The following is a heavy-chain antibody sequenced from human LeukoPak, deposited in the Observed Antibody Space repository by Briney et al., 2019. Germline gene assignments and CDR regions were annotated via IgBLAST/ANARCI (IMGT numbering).Heavy chain of an antibody. CDR1: GFTLSSYW. J-gene: IGHJ4*02. Sequence: PGGSLRPSCAASGFTLSSYWISSVRQAPGKGLEWVANIKQDGSEKYYVDSVKGRFTISRDNAKNSLYLQKYSLRAADTAVYYCASSTTRDDYWGQGALVTVSS. CDR2: IKQDGSEK. V-gene: IGHV3-7*01. D-gene: IGHD2/OR15-2a*01. CDR3: ASSTTRDDY.